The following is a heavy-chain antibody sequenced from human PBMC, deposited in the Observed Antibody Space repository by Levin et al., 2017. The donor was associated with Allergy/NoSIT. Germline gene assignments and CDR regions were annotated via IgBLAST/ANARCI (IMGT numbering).Heavy chain of an antibody. Sequence: LRLSCTVSGGSISSGGYYWSWIRQHPGKGLEWIGYIYYSGSTYYNPSLKSRVTISVDTSKNQFSLKLSSVTAADTAVYYCARARADGDYVFDYWGQGTLVTVSS. CDR2: IYYSGST. CDR1: GGSISSGGYY. D-gene: IGHD4-17*01. J-gene: IGHJ4*02. CDR3: ARARADGDYVFDY. V-gene: IGHV4-31*03.